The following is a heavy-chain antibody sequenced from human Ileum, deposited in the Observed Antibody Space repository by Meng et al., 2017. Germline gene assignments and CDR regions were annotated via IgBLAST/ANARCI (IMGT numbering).Heavy chain of an antibody. CDR3: ARFYGSGTFEVHDY. J-gene: IGHJ4*02. Sequence: GRLQVSGPGLVRPSETLSLTFNVSGGSVSSASYYWSWIRQPPGKGLEWIGLIHYSGSRNYNPSLKSRVTMSVDTSKNQVSLRLTSVTAADTAVYYCARFYGSGTFEVHDYWGQGTLVTVSS. V-gene: IGHV4-61*01. CDR2: IHYSGSR. D-gene: IGHD3-10*01. CDR1: GGSVSSASYY.